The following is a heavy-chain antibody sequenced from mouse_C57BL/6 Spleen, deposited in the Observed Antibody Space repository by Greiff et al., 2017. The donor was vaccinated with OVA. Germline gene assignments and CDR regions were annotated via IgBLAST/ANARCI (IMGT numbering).Heavy chain of an antibody. Sequence: QVHVKQPGAELVKPGASVKMSCKASGYTFTSYWITWVKQRPGQGLEWIGDIYPGSGSTNYNEKFKSKATLTVDTSSSTAYMQLSSLTSEDSAVYYCAKDSSSYADAMDYWGQGTSVTVSS. CDR1: GYTFTSYW. CDR2: IYPGSGST. CDR3: AKDSSSYADAMDY. D-gene: IGHD3-2*02. J-gene: IGHJ4*01. V-gene: IGHV1-55*01.